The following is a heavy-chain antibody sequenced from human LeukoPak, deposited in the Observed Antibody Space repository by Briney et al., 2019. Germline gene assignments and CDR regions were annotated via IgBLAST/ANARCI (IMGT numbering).Heavy chain of an antibody. D-gene: IGHD3-22*01. CDR1: GFTFSSYS. CDR2: ISSSSSTI. J-gene: IGHJ6*03. V-gene: IGHV3-48*01. Sequence: GGSLRLSCGASGFTFSSYSMNWVRQAPGKGLEWVSYISSSSSTIYYADSVKGRFTISRDNAKNSLYLQMNSLRAEDTAVYYCVRAGDTMIVVVRELDYYYMDVWGKGTTVTVSS. CDR3: VRAGDTMIVVVRELDYYYMDV.